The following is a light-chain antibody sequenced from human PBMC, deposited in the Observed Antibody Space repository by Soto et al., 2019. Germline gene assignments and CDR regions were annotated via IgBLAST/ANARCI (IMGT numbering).Light chain of an antibody. Sequence: EIVLTQSPDTLSLSPGERATFSCRATQSITNKYVAWYQQKAGQAPRLLIYGASTRATGIPDRFRGSGSGTDFTLSITRLELEDFAVYYCHQYLDSPNTFGQGTNLEIK. V-gene: IGKV3-20*01. CDR1: QSITNKY. CDR2: GAS. J-gene: IGKJ2*01. CDR3: HQYLDSPNT.